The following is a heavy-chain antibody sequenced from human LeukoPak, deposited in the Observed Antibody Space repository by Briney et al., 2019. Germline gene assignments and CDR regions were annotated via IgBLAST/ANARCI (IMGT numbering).Heavy chain of an antibody. J-gene: IGHJ4*02. CDR2: IAISGST. Sequence: TSETLSLTCTVSGGSINSYFWSWIRQPAGKGLEWIGRIAISGSTNYNPSLKSRVTMSVDTPKNQFSLKLTSVTAAETAVYYCARVVIGAGNWEYFDSWGQGTLVTVSS. V-gene: IGHV4-4*07. CDR1: GGSINSYF. CDR3: ARVVIGAGNWEYFDS. D-gene: IGHD3-10*01.